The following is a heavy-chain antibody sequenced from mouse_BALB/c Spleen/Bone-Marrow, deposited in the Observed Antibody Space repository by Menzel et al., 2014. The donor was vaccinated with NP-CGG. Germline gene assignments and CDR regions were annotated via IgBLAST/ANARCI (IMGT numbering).Heavy chain of an antibody. J-gene: IGHJ4*01. CDR1: GHTFTSYW. V-gene: IGHV1-74*01. Sequence: QVQLKQSGAELVKPGAPVKLSCKASGHTFTSYWMNWVKQRPGRGLEWIGRIDPSDSETHYNQKFKDKATLTVDKSSSTAYIQLSSLTSKDSAVYYCARALGDGYYYAMDYWGQGTSVTVSS. CDR2: IDPSDSET. D-gene: IGHD2-3*01. CDR3: ARALGDGYYYAMDY.